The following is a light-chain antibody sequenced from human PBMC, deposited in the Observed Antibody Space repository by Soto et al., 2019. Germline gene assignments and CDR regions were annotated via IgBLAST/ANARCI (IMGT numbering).Light chain of an antibody. CDR2: DAT. CDR1: QDITIY. Sequence: DIQMTQSPSTLSASVGDRVTITCQASQDITIYLNWYQQKPGKAPNLLIYDATNLETGVPSRFSGSGSGTYFTFTISSLQPEDVATYYCHQYDSLPPFTFGPGTTVDMK. J-gene: IGKJ3*01. CDR3: HQYDSLPPFT. V-gene: IGKV1-33*01.